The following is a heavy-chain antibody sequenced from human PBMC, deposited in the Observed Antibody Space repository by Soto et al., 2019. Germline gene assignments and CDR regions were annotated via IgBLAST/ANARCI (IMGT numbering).Heavy chain of an antibody. CDR3: ARSVGLRHAMDV. J-gene: IGHJ6*02. V-gene: IGHV1-18*04. CDR1: GYTFTSYG. Sequence: QGQLVQSGAEVRNPGASVKLSCKASGYTFTSYGFSWVRQAPGPGLEWMGWISAYNGNTNYAQKLQGRVTMTTDTSTSTAYMELRSLRSDDTAVYYCARSVGLRHAMDVWGQGTTVTVSS. CDR2: ISAYNGNT. D-gene: IGHD4-17*01.